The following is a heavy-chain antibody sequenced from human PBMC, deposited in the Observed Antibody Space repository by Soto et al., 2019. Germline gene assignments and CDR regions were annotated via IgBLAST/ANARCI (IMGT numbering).Heavy chain of an antibody. CDR2: IIPIFGTA. V-gene: IGHV1-69*01. J-gene: IGHJ2*01. Sequence: QVQLVQSGAEVKKPGSSVKVSCKASGGTFSSYAISWVRQAPGQGLEWMGGIIPIFGTANYAQKFQGRVTIAADESTSTAYMELSSLRSEDTAVYYCARALRMSTFGGVSWYFDLWGRGTLVTVSS. D-gene: IGHD3-16*01. CDR3: ARALRMSTFGGVSWYFDL. CDR1: GGTFSSYA.